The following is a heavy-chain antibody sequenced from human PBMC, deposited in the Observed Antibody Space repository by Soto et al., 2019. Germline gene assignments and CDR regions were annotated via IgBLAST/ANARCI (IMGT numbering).Heavy chain of an antibody. CDR1: GYSISSAYY. CDR3: VRERAGGPIDY. Sequence: SETLSLTCAVSGYSISSAYYWGWIRQPPGKGLEWIGNIYHSGSTYYNPSLKSRVTISVDTSKNQFFLNLSSVTAADTSMYYCVRERAGGPIDYWGQGTLVSVSS. J-gene: IGHJ4*02. CDR2: IYHSGST. V-gene: IGHV4-38-2*02.